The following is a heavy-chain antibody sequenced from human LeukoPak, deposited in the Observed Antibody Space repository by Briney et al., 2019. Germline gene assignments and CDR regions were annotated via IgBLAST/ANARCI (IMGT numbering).Heavy chain of an antibody. CDR2: IYYSGST. D-gene: IGHD4-4*01. J-gene: IGHJ5*02. CDR1: GGSISSGGYY. Sequence: SETLSLTCAVSGGSISSGGYYWSWIRQHPGKGLEWIGYIYYSGSTYYNPSLKSRVTISVDTSKNQFSLKLSSVTAADTAVYYCARGHDYSTNWFDPWGQGTLVTVSS. V-gene: IGHV4-31*11. CDR3: ARGHDYSTNWFDP.